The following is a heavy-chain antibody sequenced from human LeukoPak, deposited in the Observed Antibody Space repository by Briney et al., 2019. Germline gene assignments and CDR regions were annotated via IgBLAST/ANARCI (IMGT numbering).Heavy chain of an antibody. CDR2: IYSGGST. Sequence: GGSLRLSFAASGFTVSSSYMSWVRQAPGRGLEWVSVIYSGGSTYYADSVKGRFTISRDNSKNTLYLQMNSLRAEDTAVYYCARGRSGSYPLYYYGMDVWGQGTTVTVSS. CDR3: ARGRSGSYPLYYYGMDV. D-gene: IGHD1-26*01. V-gene: IGHV3-53*01. CDR1: GFTVSSSY. J-gene: IGHJ6*02.